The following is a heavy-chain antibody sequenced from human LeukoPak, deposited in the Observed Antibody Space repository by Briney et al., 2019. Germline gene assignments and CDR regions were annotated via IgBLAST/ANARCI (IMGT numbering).Heavy chain of an antibody. CDR1: GASFSTGDQY. D-gene: IGHD3-22*01. V-gene: IGHV4-31*03. Sequence: SETLSLTCTVSGASFSTGDQYWNWIRHSPGKGLEWIGSIHPSGMLYNNPSLESRVTISIDTSNNQFSLHLNSVTAADTAVYFCSRGLDSRKLGYWGQGTLVTVSS. J-gene: IGHJ4*02. CDR2: IHPSGML. CDR3: SRGLDSRKLGY.